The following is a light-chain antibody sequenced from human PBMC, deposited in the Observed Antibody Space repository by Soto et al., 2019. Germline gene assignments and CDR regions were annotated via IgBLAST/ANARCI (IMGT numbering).Light chain of an antibody. Sequence: TSSDVGGYNYVSWYQQHPGKAPKLMIYDVSNRPSGVSNRFSGSKSGNTASLTISGLQAEDEADYYCSSYTSSGTPYVFGTGTKVTV. V-gene: IGLV2-14*04. CDR3: SSYTSSGTPYV. CDR2: DVS. J-gene: IGLJ1*01. CDR1: SSDVGGYNY.